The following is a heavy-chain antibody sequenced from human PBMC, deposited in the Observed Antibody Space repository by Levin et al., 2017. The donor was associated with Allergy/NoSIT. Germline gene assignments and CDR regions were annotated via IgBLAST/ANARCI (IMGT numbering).Heavy chain of an antibody. CDR3: AREQPGIDAFDI. CDR2: IWYDGSNK. Sequence: GGSLRLSCAASGFTFSSYGMHWVRQAPGKGLEWVAVIWYDGSNKYYADSVKGRFTISRDNSKNTLYLQMNSLRAEDTAVYYCAREQPGIDAFDIWGQGTMVTVSS. D-gene: IGHD3-10*01. V-gene: IGHV3-33*01. CDR1: GFTFSSYG. J-gene: IGHJ3*02.